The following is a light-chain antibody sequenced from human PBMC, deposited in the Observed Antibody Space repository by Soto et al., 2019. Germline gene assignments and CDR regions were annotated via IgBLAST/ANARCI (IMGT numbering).Light chain of an antibody. J-gene: IGKJ5*01. CDR1: QSISNS. CDR3: QQYGSSPRT. Sequence: EIVLTQSPATLSLSPGERATLSCRASQSISNSLAWYQQKPGQAPRLLIYDASNRATGIPARFSGSGSGTDFTLTISRLEPEDFAVYYCQQYGSSPRTFGQGTRLEIK. CDR2: DAS. V-gene: IGKV3-20*01.